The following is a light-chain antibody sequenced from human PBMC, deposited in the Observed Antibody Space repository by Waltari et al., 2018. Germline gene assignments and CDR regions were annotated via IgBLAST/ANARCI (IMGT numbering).Light chain of an antibody. CDR3: QQRSNWPLT. CDR1: QGVSSY. V-gene: IGKV3-11*01. Sequence: EIVLTQSPATLSLSPGERATLSCRASQGVSSYLAWYQQKPGQAPRLLIYDASNRATVIPARFRGSGSGTDFTLTISSLEPEDFAVYYCQQRSNWPLTFGGGTKVEIK. J-gene: IGKJ4*01. CDR2: DAS.